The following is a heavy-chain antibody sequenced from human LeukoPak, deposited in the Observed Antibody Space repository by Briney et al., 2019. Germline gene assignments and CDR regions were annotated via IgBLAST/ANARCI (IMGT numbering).Heavy chain of an antibody. CDR1: GFTFNNYL. D-gene: IGHD3-10*01. Sequence: GGSLRLSCAASGFTFNNYLMSWVCQAPGKGLEWVSVLFTGGGRTLYADSVKGRFTISGDTSRTTLYLQMNGLRAEDTAVYYCAKECDYSPGHKFDLWGQGTLVTVSS. J-gene: IGHJ4*02. CDR2: LFTGGGRT. V-gene: IGHV3-23*01. CDR3: AKECDYSPGHKFDL.